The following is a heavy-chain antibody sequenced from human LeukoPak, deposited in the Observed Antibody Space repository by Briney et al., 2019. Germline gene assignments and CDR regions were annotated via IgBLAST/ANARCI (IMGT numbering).Heavy chain of an antibody. CDR2: IYYSGST. CDR3: ARASTWFGESKIDP. V-gene: IGHV4-30-4*01. D-gene: IGHD3-10*01. J-gene: IGHJ5*02. CDR1: GGSISSGDYY. Sequence: PSQTLSLTCTVSGGSISSGDYYWSWIRQPPGKGLEWIGYIYYSGSTYYNPSLKSRVTISVDTSKNQFSLKLSSVTAADTAVYYCARASTWFGESKIDPWGQGTLVTVSS.